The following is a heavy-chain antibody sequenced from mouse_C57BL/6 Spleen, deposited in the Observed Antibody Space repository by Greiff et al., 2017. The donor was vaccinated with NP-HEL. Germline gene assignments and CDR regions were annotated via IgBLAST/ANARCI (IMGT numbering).Heavy chain of an antibody. Sequence: QVQLQQSGAELARPGASVKLSCKASGYTFTSYGISWVKQRTGKGLEWIGEIYPRSGNTYYNEKFKGKATLPADKSSSTAYMELRSLTSEDSAVYFCARSDSSGYSYAMDYWGQGTSVTVSS. J-gene: IGHJ4*01. D-gene: IGHD3-2*02. V-gene: IGHV1-81*01. CDR3: ARSDSSGYSYAMDY. CDR2: IYPRSGNT. CDR1: GYTFTSYG.